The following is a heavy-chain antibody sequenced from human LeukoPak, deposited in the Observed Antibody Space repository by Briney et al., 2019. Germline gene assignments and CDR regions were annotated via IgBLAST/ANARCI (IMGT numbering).Heavy chain of an antibody. CDR1: GGSISSSSYY. J-gene: IGHJ4*02. CDR2: IYYSGTT. D-gene: IGHD2-2*01. Sequence: SETLSLTCTVSGGSISSSSYYWGWIRRPPGKGLEWIGSIYYSGTTYYNPSLKSRVTISIDTSKNQLSLKLSSVTAADTAVYYCARLGYLGYCTSSSCLFDRWGQGTLVTVSS. CDR3: ARLGYLGYCTSSSCLFDR. V-gene: IGHV4-39*01.